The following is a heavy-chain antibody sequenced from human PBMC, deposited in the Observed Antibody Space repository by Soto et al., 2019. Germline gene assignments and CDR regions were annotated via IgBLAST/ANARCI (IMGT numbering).Heavy chain of an antibody. D-gene: IGHD6-13*01. CDR2: INTDGSST. V-gene: IGHV3-74*01. Sequence: EVQLVESGGGLLQPGGSLRLSCAASGFSFSTYWMHWVRQAPGKGLVWVSRINTDGSSTNYADSVKGRFTISRDNAKNTLYLQMNSLRPEDTAVYYCAIGGTAAGIWYFENWGRGSLVTVSS. CDR3: AIGGTAAGIWYFEN. CDR1: GFSFSTYW. J-gene: IGHJ4*02.